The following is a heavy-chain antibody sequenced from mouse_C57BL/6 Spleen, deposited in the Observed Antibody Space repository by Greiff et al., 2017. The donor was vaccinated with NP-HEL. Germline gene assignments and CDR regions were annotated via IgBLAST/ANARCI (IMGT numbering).Heavy chain of an antibody. Sequence: VQLQQSGPELVKPGASVKISCKASGYSFTGYYMNWVKQSPEKSLEWIGEINPSTGGTTYNQKFKAKATLTVDKSSSTAYMQLKSLTSEDSAVYYCARSRDYGSSYVRYWYFDVWGTGTTVTVSS. V-gene: IGHV1-42*01. D-gene: IGHD1-1*01. J-gene: IGHJ1*03. CDR2: INPSTGGT. CDR3: ARSRDYGSSYVRYWYFDV. CDR1: GYSFTGYY.